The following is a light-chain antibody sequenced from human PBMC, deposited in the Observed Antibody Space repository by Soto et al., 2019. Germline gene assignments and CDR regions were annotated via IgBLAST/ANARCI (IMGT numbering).Light chain of an antibody. CDR1: SSDVGGYNY. Sequence: QSARTQPPSASGSPGQSVTISCTGTSSDVGGYNYVSWYQQHPGKAPKLMIYDVSNRPSGVSNRFSGSKSGSTASLTISGLQDEDEADYYCSSYTSLSTLVFGTGTKVTVL. CDR2: DVS. CDR3: SSYTSLSTLV. J-gene: IGLJ1*01. V-gene: IGLV2-14*01.